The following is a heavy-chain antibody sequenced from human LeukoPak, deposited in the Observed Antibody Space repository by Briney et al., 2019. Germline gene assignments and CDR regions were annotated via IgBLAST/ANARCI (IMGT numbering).Heavy chain of an antibody. CDR1: GFRFSGYW. CDR3: ARGYGGECDY. CDR2: IKQDASER. J-gene: IGHJ4*02. Sequence: GGSLRLSCAGSGFRFSGYWMSWVRQAPGKGLEWVANIKQDASERYYVDSVKGRFTIARDNAKNSVYLQMDSLRGEDTAVYYCARGYGGECDYWGQGTLVTVSS. D-gene: IGHD4-23*01. V-gene: IGHV3-7*04.